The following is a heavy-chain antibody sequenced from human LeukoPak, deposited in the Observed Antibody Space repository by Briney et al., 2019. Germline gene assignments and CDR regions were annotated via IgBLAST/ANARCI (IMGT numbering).Heavy chain of an antibody. J-gene: IGHJ5*02. Sequence: SVKVSCKASGYTFTGYYMHWVRQAPEQGLEWMGWINPNSGGTNYAQKFQGRVTMTRDTSISTAYMELSRLRSDDTAVYYCARTRRSATAFWFDPWGQGTLVTVSS. CDR3: ARTRRSATAFWFDP. V-gene: IGHV1-2*02. CDR2: INPNSGGT. D-gene: IGHD2-21*02. CDR1: GYTFTGYY.